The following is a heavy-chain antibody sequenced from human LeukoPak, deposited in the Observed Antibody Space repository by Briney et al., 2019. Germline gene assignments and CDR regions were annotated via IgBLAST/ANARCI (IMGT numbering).Heavy chain of an antibody. CDR2: INHSGST. CDR1: GGSFSGYY. V-gene: IGHV4-34*01. J-gene: IGHJ5*02. Sequence: SETLSLTCAVYGGSFSGYYWSWIRQPPGKGLEWIGEINHSGSTNYNPSLKSRVTISVDTSKNQFSLKLSSVTAADTAVYYCARGRRRGTRGFDPWGQGTLVTVSS. D-gene: IGHD1-1*01. CDR3: ARGRRRGTRGFDP.